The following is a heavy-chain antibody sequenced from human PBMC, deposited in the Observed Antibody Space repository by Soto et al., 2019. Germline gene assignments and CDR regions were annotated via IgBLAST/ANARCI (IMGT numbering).Heavy chain of an antibody. D-gene: IGHD2-15*01. V-gene: IGHV3-21*01. CDR2: ISSSSSYI. CDR3: ARAEGDCSGGSCYLSATPFDY. CDR1: GFTFSSYS. Sequence: GGSLRLSCAASGFTFSSYSMNWVRQAPGKGLEWVSSISSSSSYIYYADSLKGRFTISRDNAKNSLYLQMNSLRAEDTAVYYCARAEGDCSGGSCYLSATPFDYWGQGTLVTVSS. J-gene: IGHJ4*02.